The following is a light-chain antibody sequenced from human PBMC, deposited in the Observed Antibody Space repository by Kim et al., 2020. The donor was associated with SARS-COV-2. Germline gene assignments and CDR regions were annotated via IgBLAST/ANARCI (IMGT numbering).Light chain of an antibody. Sequence: EIVLTQSPATLSLSPGERATLSCRASQRVSSYLVWYQQKPGQAPRLLIYDASNRATGIPARFSGSESGTDFTLTISSLEPEDFAVYYWQQRSNWPPWTFGQGTKVDIK. CDR2: DAS. J-gene: IGKJ1*01. CDR3: QQRSNWPPWT. CDR1: QRVSSY. V-gene: IGKV3-11*01.